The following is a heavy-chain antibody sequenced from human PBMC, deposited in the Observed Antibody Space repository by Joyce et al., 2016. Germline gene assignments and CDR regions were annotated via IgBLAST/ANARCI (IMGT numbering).Heavy chain of an antibody. D-gene: IGHD3-16*01. CDR3: ARFPRSRGIDGFDI. V-gene: IGHV1-2*02. Sequence: QVQLVQSGAEVKEPGASVRVSCKTSGYTVTAFYMHWLRKAPGQGLEWMGMTDPNSGATDCAQKFQGRVTMTRDTSISTGYMELSSQTSDETAIYYCARFPRSRGIDGFDIWGQGTKVIVSS. CDR1: GYTVTAFY. J-gene: IGHJ3*02. CDR2: TDPNSGAT.